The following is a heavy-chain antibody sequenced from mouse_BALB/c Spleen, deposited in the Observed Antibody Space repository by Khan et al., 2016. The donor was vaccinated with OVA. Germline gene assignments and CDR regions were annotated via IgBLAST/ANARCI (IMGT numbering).Heavy chain of an antibody. CDR3: ASHLTGSFAY. CDR1: GFTFSSYS. D-gene: IGHD4-1*01. V-gene: IGHV5-6*01. Sequence: VQLKESGGDLVKPGGSLKLSCAASGFTFSSYSMSWVRQTPDKRLEWVATISSGGDYTYYPDSVKARFTISRDNAKNTLYLQMSSLKSEDTAMYYCASHLTGSFAYWGQGTLVTVSA. CDR2: ISSGGDYT. J-gene: IGHJ3*01.